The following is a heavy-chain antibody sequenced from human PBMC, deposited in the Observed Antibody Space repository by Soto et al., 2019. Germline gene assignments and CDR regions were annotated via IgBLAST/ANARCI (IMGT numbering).Heavy chain of an antibody. CDR2: IGSIAYGGTT. V-gene: IGHV3-49*03. CDR3: TRDAGYTSGHYFDY. CDR1: GFTFGDFA. D-gene: IGHD6-19*01. J-gene: IGHJ4*02. Sequence: LRLSCTGSGFTFGDFALSWFRQAPGKGLEWVGFIGSIAYGGTTEYAASLKGRFSISRDDSKSIAYLQIKSLKTEDTAVYYCTRDAGYTSGHYFDYWGQGTLVTVSS.